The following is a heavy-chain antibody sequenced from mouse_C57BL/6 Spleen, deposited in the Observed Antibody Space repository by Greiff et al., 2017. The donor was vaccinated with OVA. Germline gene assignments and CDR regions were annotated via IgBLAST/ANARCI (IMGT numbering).Heavy chain of an antibody. CDR2: INPNNGGT. D-gene: IGHD2-5*01. J-gene: IGHJ3*01. CDR1: GYTFTDYN. CDR3: AREGYYSNYGWFAY. V-gene: IGHV1-18*01. Sequence: VQLKESGPELVKPGASVKIPCKASGYTFTDYNMDWVKQSHGKSLEWIGDINPNNGGTIYNQKFKGKATLTVDKSSSTAYMELRSLTSEDTAVYYCAREGYYSNYGWFAYWGQGTRVTVSA.